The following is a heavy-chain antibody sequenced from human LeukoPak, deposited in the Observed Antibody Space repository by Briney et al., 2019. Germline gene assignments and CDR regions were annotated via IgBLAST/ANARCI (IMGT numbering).Heavy chain of an antibody. CDR2: IYPGDSDT. Sequence: EESLKISCKGSGYSFPSYWIGWVRQMPGKGLEWMGIIYPGDSDTRYSPSFQGHVTISVDKSISAAYLQWSSLKASDTAIYYCATYPHYSKSFDYWGQGTLVTVSS. J-gene: IGHJ4*02. D-gene: IGHD6-13*01. CDR3: ATYPHYSKSFDY. V-gene: IGHV5-51*01. CDR1: GYSFPSYW.